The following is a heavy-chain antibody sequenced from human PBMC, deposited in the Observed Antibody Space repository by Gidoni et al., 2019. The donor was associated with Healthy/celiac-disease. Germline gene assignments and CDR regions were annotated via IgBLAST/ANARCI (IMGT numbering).Heavy chain of an antibody. CDR1: GYTFTGYY. CDR3: ARDGIAARPAGVNYYGMDV. CDR2: INPNSGGT. D-gene: IGHD6-6*01. Sequence: QVQLVQSGAEVTKPGASVKVSCKASGYTFTGYYMHWVRQAPGQGLEWMGWINPNSGGTNYAQKFQGWVTMTRDTSISTAYMELSRLRSDDTAVDYCARDGIAARPAGVNYYGMDVWGQGTTVTVSS. J-gene: IGHJ6*02. V-gene: IGHV1-2*04.